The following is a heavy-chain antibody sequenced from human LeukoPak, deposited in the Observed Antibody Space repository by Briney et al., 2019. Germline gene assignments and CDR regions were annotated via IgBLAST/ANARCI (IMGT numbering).Heavy chain of an antibody. Sequence: PSETLSLTCAVYGGSFSGYYCSWIRQPPGKGLEWIGEINHSGSTNYNPSLKSRVTISVDTSKNQFSLKLSSVTAADTAVYYCAVGSYYDFWSGAVRWFDPWGQGTLVTVSS. V-gene: IGHV4-34*01. CDR2: INHSGST. D-gene: IGHD3-3*01. CDR1: GGSFSGYY. J-gene: IGHJ5*02. CDR3: AVGSYYDFWSGAVRWFDP.